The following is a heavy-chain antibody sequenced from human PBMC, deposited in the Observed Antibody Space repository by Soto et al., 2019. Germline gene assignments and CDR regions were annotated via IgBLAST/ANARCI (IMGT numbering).Heavy chain of an antibody. D-gene: IGHD1-7*01. CDR1: GGTFSSYA. J-gene: IGHJ5*02. V-gene: IGHV1-69*01. CDR3: ARDGNKLELRRANNWFDP. Sequence: QVQLVQSGAEVKKPGSSVKVSCKASGGTFSSYAISWVRQAPGQGLEWMGGIIPIFGTANYAQKFQGRVTITADESTSTAYMELSSLRSEGTAVYYCARDGNKLELRRANNWFDPWGQGTLVTVSS. CDR2: IIPIFGTA.